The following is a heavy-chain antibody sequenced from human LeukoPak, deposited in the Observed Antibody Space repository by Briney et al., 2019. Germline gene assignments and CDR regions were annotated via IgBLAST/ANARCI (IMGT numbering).Heavy chain of an antibody. Sequence: ASVKVSYKASGYTFTGYYMHWVRQAPGQGLEWMGIINPSGGSTSYAQKFQGRVTMTRDTSTSTVYMELSSLRSEDTAVYYCASHSLHRSVSGYLDYWGQGTLVTVSS. V-gene: IGHV1-46*01. CDR2: INPSGGST. D-gene: IGHD2-15*01. CDR3: ASHSLHRSVSGYLDY. CDR1: GYTFTGYY. J-gene: IGHJ4*02.